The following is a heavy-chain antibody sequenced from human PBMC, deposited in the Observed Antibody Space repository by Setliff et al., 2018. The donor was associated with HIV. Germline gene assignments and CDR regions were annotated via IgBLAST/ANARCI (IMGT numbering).Heavy chain of an antibody. Sequence: PSETLSLTCTVSGGSIYGSDYYWGWIRQPPGKGLESIGSIYYSGSTYYKPSLKSRVTISVDTSKNQFSLKLSSVTAADTAVYYCARHYQHSWVGVDYYFMDVWGKGTTVTVSS. J-gene: IGHJ6*03. CDR3: ARHYQHSWVGVDYYFMDV. CDR2: IYYSGST. D-gene: IGHD1-26*01. CDR1: GGSIYGSDYY. V-gene: IGHV4-39*01.